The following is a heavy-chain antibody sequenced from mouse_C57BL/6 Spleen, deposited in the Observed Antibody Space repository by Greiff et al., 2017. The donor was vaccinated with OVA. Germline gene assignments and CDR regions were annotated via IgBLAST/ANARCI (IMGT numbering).Heavy chain of an antibody. CDR1: GYTFTSYD. V-gene: IGHV1-85*01. J-gene: IGHJ2*01. CDR3: ARGETFDY. CDR2: IYPRDGST. Sequence: QVHVKQSGPELVKPGASVKLSCKASGYTFTSYDINWVKQRPGQGLEWIGWIYPRDGSTKYNEKFKGKATLTVDTSSSTAYMELHSLTSEDSAVYFCARGETFDYWGQGTTLTVSS.